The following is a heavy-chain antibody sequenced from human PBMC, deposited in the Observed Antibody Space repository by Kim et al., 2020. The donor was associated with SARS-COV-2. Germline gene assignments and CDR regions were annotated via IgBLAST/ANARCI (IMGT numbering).Heavy chain of an antibody. CDR2: IYYSGST. J-gene: IGHJ6*03. V-gene: IGHV4-39*01. D-gene: IGHD2-2*01. CDR1: GGSISSSSYY. CDR3: ARHQVVAYYMDV. Sequence: SETLSLTCTVSGGSISSSSYYWGWIRQPPGKGLEWIGSIYYSGSTYYNPSLKSRVTISVDTSKNQFSLKLSSVTAADTAVYYCARHQVVAYYMDVWGKGTTVTVSS.